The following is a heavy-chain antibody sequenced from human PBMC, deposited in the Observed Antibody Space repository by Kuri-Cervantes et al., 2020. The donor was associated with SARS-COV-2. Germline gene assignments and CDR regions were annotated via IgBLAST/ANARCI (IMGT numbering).Heavy chain of an antibody. V-gene: IGHV3-48*03. Sequence: GESLKISCAASGFTFSSYEMNWVRQAPGKGLEWVSYISSSGNTIYYADSVKGRFTISRDNAKNSLYLQMSGLRAEDTAVYYCASVEGVTPDYWGQGTLVTVSS. CDR3: ASVEGVTPDY. J-gene: IGHJ4*02. CDR1: GFTFSSYE. D-gene: IGHD5-18*01. CDR2: ISSSGNTI.